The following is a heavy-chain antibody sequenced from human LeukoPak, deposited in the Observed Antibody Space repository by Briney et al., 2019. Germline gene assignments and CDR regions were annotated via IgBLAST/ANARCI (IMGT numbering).Heavy chain of an antibody. V-gene: IGHV3-21*01. CDR2: ISGSSSDI. J-gene: IGHJ4*02. CDR1: GFTFSTYS. D-gene: IGHD3-10*01. Sequence: KPGGSLRLSCAASGFTFSTYSMSWVRQAPGKGLEWVSSISGSSSDIFYADSVKGRFTVSRDNAKNSLYLQIDSLRVEDTAVYYCARDELSYYTFDNWGQGTLVTVSS. CDR3: ARDELSYYTFDN.